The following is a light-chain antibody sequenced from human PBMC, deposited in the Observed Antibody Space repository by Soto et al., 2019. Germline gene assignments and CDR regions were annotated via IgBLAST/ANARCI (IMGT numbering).Light chain of an antibody. CDR3: QQYNNWPRAT. CDR1: QSISNN. J-gene: IGKJ4*01. CDR2: HTS. V-gene: IGKV3-15*01. Sequence: ETVMTQSPATLSVSPGERVTLSCRASQSISNNLAWYQQKPGQAPRLIMFHTSTRATGVPARFSGSGSGTEFNLTISSLQSEDFAVYYCQQYNNWPRATFGGGTKVDIK.